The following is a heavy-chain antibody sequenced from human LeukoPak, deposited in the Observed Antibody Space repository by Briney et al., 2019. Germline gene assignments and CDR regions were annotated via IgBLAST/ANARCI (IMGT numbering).Heavy chain of an antibody. D-gene: IGHD3-10*01. V-gene: IGHV3-30*04. Sequence: PGGSLRLSCAASGFTFSSHAMHWVRQAPGKGLEWVAVISYDGSNKYYADSVKGRFTISRDNSKNTLYLQMNSLRAEDTAVYYCASRSMVRGVMGDYWGQGTLVTVSS. CDR3: ASRSMVRGVMGDY. CDR1: GFTFSSHA. CDR2: ISYDGSNK. J-gene: IGHJ4*02.